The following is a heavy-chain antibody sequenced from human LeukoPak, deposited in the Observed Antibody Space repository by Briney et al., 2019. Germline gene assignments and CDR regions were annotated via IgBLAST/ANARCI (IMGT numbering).Heavy chain of an antibody. CDR2: IYHSGST. CDR3: ARDLRDYVWGSYRYTI. CDR1: GGSISGYY. Sequence: SETLSLTCTVSGGSISGYYWGWIRQPPGKGLEWIGSIYHSGSTYYNPSLKSRVTISVDTSKNQFSLKLSSVAAADTAAYYCARDLRDYVWGSYRYTIWGQGTMVTVSS. V-gene: IGHV4-38-2*02. J-gene: IGHJ3*02. D-gene: IGHD3-16*02.